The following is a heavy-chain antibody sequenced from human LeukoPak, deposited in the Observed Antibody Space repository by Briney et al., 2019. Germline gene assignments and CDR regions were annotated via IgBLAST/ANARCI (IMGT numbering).Heavy chain of an antibody. CDR3: ARAEDYTSSWYFDY. CDR2: ISAYNGKT. Sequence: ASVKVSCKASGYTFSRYGISWVRQAPGQGLEGMGWISAYNGKTNDAQKLQGRVTMTTDTSTSTAYMELRSLRSDDTAVYFCARAEDYTSSWYFDYWGQGTLVTVSS. V-gene: IGHV1-18*01. J-gene: IGHJ4*02. D-gene: IGHD6-13*01. CDR1: GYTFSRYG.